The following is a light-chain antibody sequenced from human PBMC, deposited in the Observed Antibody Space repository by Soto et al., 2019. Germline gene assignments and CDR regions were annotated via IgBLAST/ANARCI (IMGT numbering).Light chain of an antibody. CDR3: SSYTSSSTLV. J-gene: IGLJ2*01. V-gene: IGLV2-14*01. CDR2: EVS. Sequence: QSALTQPASVSWSPGQSITMSCTGTSSDVGGYNYVSLYQQHPGKAPKLMIYEVSNRPSGVSNRFSGSKSGNTASLTISGLQAEDEADYYCSSYTSSSTLVFGGGTKVTVL. CDR1: SSDVGGYNY.